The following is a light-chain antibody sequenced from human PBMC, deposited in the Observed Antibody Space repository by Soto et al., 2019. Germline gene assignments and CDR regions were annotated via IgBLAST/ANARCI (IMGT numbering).Light chain of an antibody. J-gene: IGLJ3*02. CDR2: TNN. CDR3: AAWEGRLARWV. Sequence: QSVLTQPPSASGTPGQRVTISCSGSSSNIGSHVVNWYQQVPGTAPKLLIYTNNQRPSGVPDRFSDSKAGASASLAISGRQSEEAGDYFRAAWEGRLARWVFGGGTKVTVL. V-gene: IGLV1-44*01. CDR1: SSNIGSHV.